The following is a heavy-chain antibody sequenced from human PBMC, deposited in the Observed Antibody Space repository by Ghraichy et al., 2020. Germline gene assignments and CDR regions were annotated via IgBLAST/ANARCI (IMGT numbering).Heavy chain of an antibody. J-gene: IGHJ4*02. CDR1: GGSISSNNYY. V-gene: IGHV4-39*01. CDR3: ARQLSLYYNNRGGPHLDY. Sequence: SETLSLTCTVSGGSISSNNYYWGWIRQPPGKGLEWIGSIFYTGSTYHNSSLKSRVTISVDTSQNQFSLRMNSVTAADTAVYYCARQLSLYYNNRGGPHLDYWGKGTLVTVSS. CDR2: IFYTGST. D-gene: IGHD3-10*01.